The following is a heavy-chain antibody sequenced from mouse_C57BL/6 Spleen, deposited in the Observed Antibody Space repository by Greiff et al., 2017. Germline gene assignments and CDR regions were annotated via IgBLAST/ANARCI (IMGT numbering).Heavy chain of an antibody. Sequence: DVQLQESGAELVRPGASVKLSCTASGFNIKDDYMHWVKQRPEQGLEWIGWIDPENGDTEYASKFQGKATITADTSSNTAYLQLSSLTSEDTAVYYCTTWAVSSPYYAMDYWGQGTSVTVSS. CDR1: GFNIKDDY. J-gene: IGHJ4*01. CDR2: IDPENGDT. CDR3: TTWAVSSPYYAMDY. V-gene: IGHV14-4*01. D-gene: IGHD1-1*01.